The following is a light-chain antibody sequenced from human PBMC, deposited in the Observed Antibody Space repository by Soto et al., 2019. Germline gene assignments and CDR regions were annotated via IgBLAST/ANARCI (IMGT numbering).Light chain of an antibody. CDR2: GNT. J-gene: IGLJ2*01. CDR1: SSNIGAGYD. Sequence: QSVLTQPPSVSGAPGQRVTISCTGRSSNIGAGYDVHWYQQLPGTAPKLLIYGNTNRPSGVPDRFSGSNFGTSASLTITGLQAEDEAHYYCQSYDSSLIFGGGTKLTVL. CDR3: QSYDSSLI. V-gene: IGLV1-40*01.